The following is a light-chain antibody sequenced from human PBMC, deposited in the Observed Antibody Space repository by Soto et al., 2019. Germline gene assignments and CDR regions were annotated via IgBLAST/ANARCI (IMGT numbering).Light chain of an antibody. CDR3: CSYAGGSTFYV. CDR2: EDT. V-gene: IGLV2-23*01. CDR1: SSDVGNYNH. Sequence: QSVLTQPASVSGSPGQSITISCTGTSSDVGNYNHVSWYQHHPGKAPKLMIFEDTDRPSGVSNRFSGSKSGNTASLTISGLQTEDEADYYCCSYAGGSTFYVFATGTKLTVL. J-gene: IGLJ1*01.